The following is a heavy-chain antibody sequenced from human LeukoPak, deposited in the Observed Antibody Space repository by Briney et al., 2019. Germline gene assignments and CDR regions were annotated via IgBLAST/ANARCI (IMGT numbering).Heavy chain of an antibody. D-gene: IGHD2-2*01. J-gene: IGHJ4*02. Sequence: SETLSLTCTVSGYSISSGYYWGWIRQPPGKGLEWIGSIYHSGSANYNPSLKSRVTISVDTSKNQFSLKLSSVTAADTAVYYCARGRSNPNYWGQGTLVTVSS. CDR2: IYHSGSA. CDR3: ARGRSNPNY. V-gene: IGHV4-38-2*02. CDR1: GYSISSGYY.